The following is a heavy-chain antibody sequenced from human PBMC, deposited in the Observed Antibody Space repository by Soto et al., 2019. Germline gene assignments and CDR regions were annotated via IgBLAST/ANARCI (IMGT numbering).Heavy chain of an antibody. CDR2: ISYDGSNK. CDR3: AKSLNPFQDGMDV. Sequence: LTLSCAASGFTFSSYGMHWVRQAPGKGLEWVAVISYDGSNKYYADSVKDRFTISRDNSKNTLYLQMNSLRAEDTAVYYCAKSLNPFQDGMDVWGQGTTVTVSS. V-gene: IGHV3-30*18. CDR1: GFTFSSYG. J-gene: IGHJ6*02.